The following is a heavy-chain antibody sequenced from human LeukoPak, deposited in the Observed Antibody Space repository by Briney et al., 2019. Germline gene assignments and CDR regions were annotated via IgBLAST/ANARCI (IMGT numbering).Heavy chain of an antibody. V-gene: IGHV4-39*01. CDR3: ARSHYDILTGYLSGIDY. J-gene: IGHJ4*02. Sequence: SETLSLTCTVSGGSISSSSYYWGWLRQPPGKGLEWIVSVYYSGSTYYNPSLKSRVTISVDTSKNRFSLKMSSVTAADTAVYYCARSHYDILTGYLSGIDYWGQGTLVTVSS. CDR1: GGSISSSSYY. D-gene: IGHD3-9*01. CDR2: VYYSGST.